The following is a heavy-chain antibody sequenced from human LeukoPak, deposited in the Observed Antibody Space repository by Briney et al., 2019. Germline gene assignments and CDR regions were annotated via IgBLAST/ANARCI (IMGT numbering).Heavy chain of an antibody. CDR2: INPNSGGI. Sequence: ASVKVSCKASGYAFTGYYMHWVRQAPGQGLEWMGWINPNSGGINYAQKFQGRVTMTRDTSISTAYMELSRLRSDDTAVYYCARERRIAVAGKRNYFDYWGQGTLVTVSS. V-gene: IGHV1-2*02. CDR3: ARERRIAVAGKRNYFDY. CDR1: GYAFTGYY. D-gene: IGHD6-19*01. J-gene: IGHJ4*02.